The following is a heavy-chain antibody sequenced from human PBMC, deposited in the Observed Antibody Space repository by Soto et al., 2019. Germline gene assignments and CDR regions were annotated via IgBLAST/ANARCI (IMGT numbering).Heavy chain of an antibody. J-gene: IGHJ4*02. Sequence: QVQLVQSGGEVKKPGASVTVSCKASGYTFINYHITWVRQAPGQGLEWMAWINTYNGMTDYAQRFQGRVPITRDTPTRPAYLEMRNLGSDDPAVYFCAKSPRGEMATDWGQGTLVTVSS. D-gene: IGHD5-12*01. V-gene: IGHV1-18*01. CDR1: GYTFINYH. CDR2: INTYNGMT. CDR3: AKSPRGEMATD.